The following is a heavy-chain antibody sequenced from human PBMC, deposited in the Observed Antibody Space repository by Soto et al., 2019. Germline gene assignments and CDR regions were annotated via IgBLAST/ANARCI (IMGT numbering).Heavy chain of an antibody. J-gene: IGHJ6*03. CDR1: GYTFTIYG. V-gene: IGHV1-18*01. Sequence: ASVKVSCKASGYTFTIYGISWVRQAPGQGLEWMGWISAYNGNTNYAQKLQGRVTMTTDTSTSTAYMELRSLRSDDTAVYYCARDRTRPKGYYYYYYMDVWGKGTTVTVSS. CDR3: ARDRTRPKGYYYYYYMDV. CDR2: ISAYNGNT.